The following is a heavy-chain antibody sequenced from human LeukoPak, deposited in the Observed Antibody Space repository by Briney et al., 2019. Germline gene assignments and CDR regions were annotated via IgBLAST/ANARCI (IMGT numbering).Heavy chain of an antibody. CDR2: IYYSGST. J-gene: IGHJ3*02. Sequence: SETLSLTCTVSGGSISSYYWSWIRQPPGKGLEWIGYIYYSGSTNYNPSLKSRVTISVDASKNHFSLKLSSVTAADTAVYYCARTQWLREYDAFDIWAQGTMVTVSS. CDR3: ARTQWLREYDAFDI. CDR1: GGSISSYY. V-gene: IGHV4-59*01. D-gene: IGHD5-12*01.